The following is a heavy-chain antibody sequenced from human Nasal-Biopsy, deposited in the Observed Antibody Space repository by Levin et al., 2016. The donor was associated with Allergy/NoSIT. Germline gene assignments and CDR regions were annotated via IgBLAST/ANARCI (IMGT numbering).Heavy chain of an antibody. Sequence: GGSLRLSCSASGLTFSNYGMHWVRQVPGKGLEWVAFIRHDGKHEYYADSVQGRFSISRDNSRNTVYLQMNSLRVEDTALYYCAKDSGAYTEPNYDHQGRDVWGQGTAVTVSS. V-gene: IGHV3-30*02. CDR2: IRHDGKHE. D-gene: IGHD3-16*01. CDR1: GLTFSNYG. J-gene: IGHJ6*02. CDR3: AKDSGAYTEPNYDHQGRDV.